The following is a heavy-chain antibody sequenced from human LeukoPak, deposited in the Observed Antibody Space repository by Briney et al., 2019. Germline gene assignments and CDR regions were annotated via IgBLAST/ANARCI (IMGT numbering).Heavy chain of an antibody. CDR1: GYSFTSYG. V-gene: IGHV1-18*01. CDR3: ARQLRWDQYYFDY. D-gene: IGHD4-23*01. Sequence: ASVKVSCKASGYSFTSYGFNWVRQAPGQGLEWMGWISAYNGDTKYALNLQGRVTMTTDTSTSTAYMELRSLRSDDTAVYYCARQLRWDQYYFDYWGQGTLVTVSS. CDR2: ISAYNGDT. J-gene: IGHJ4*02.